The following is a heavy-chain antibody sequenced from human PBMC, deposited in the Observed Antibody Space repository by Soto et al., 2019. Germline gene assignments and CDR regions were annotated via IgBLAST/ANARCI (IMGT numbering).Heavy chain of an antibody. D-gene: IGHD6-19*01. CDR3: ARRKIAVPGDGMDV. J-gene: IGHJ6*02. V-gene: IGHV1-69*02. Sequence: QVQLVQSGAEVKKPGSSVKVSCKASGGTFSSYTISWVRQAPGQGLEWMGRIIPILGIANYAQKFEGRVTINADKTTSTAYMELSSLRSEDTAVYYCARRKIAVPGDGMDVWGQGTTVTVSS. CDR1: GGTFSSYT. CDR2: IIPILGIA.